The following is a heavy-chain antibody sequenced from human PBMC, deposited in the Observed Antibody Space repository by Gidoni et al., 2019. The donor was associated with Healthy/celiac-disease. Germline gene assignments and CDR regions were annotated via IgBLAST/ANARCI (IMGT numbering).Heavy chain of an antibody. Sequence: QLQLQESGPGLVKPSETLSLTCTVSGGSISSSSYYWGWIRQPPGKGLEWIGSIYYSGSTYYNPSLKSRVTISVDTSKNQFSLKLSSVTAADTAVYYCARPGEDILTGYYRAIRLDRGWDYWGQGTLVTVSS. CDR1: GGSISSSSYY. D-gene: IGHD3-9*01. CDR2: IYYSGST. CDR3: ARPGEDILTGYYRAIRLDRGWDY. V-gene: IGHV4-39*01. J-gene: IGHJ4*02.